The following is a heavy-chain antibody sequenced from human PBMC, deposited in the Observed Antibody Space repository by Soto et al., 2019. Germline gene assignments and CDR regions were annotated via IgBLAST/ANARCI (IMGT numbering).Heavy chain of an antibody. CDR1: GITVYNNY. Sequence: EVQLVESGGGLVQRGGSLRLSCAASGITVYNNYMSWVRQAPGKGLEWVSVIYSGGSTSYADSVKGRFTISRDGSKNTVYLQMNSLRAEDTAVYYCARDMGVWGRGTTVTVSS. J-gene: IGHJ6*03. V-gene: IGHV3-66*01. CDR3: ARDMGV. CDR2: IYSGGST.